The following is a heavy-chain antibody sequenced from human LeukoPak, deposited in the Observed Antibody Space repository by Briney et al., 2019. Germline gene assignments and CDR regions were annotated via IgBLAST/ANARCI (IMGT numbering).Heavy chain of an antibody. CDR2: IYHSGST. D-gene: IGHD1-26*01. CDR1: GGSISSGGYS. J-gene: IGHJ4*02. V-gene: IGHV4-30-2*01. CDR3: ARVEWELLAFDY. Sequence: PSETLSLTCAVPGGSISSGGYSWSWIRQPPGKGLEWIGYIYHSGSTYYNPSLKSRVTISVDRSKNQFSLKLSSVTAADTAVYYCARVEWELLAFDYWGQGTLVTVSS.